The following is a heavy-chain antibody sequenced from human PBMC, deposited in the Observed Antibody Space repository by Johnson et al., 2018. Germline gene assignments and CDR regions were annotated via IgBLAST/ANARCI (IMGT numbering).Heavy chain of an antibody. J-gene: IGHJ6*03. CDR3: ARDNCSSTRCYYYYYYMDV. D-gene: IGHD2-2*01. Sequence: QLVQSGGGLVQPGGSLRLSCAASGFTFSSYAMSWVRQAPGKGLEWVSAISGSGGSTYYADSVKGRFTISRDNSKNTLYLQMNSLRAEDTAVYYCARDNCSSTRCYYYYYYMDVWGKGTTVTVSS. V-gene: IGHV3-23*04. CDR2: ISGSGGST. CDR1: GFTFSSYA.